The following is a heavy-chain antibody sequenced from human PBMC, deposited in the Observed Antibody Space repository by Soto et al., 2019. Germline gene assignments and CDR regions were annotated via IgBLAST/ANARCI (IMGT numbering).Heavy chain of an antibody. V-gene: IGHV3-30*18. CDR3: AKDQGCSGGSCYFPYYYYGMDV. Sequence: GGSLRLSCAASGFTFSSYGMHWVRQAPGKGLEWVAVISYDGSNKYYADSVKGRFTISRDNSKNTLYLQMNSLRAEDTAAYYCAKDQGCSGGSCYFPYYYYGMDVWGQGTTVTVSS. D-gene: IGHD2-15*01. CDR1: GFTFSSYG. J-gene: IGHJ6*02. CDR2: ISYDGSNK.